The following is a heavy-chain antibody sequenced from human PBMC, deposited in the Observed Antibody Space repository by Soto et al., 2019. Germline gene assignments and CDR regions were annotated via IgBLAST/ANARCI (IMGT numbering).Heavy chain of an antibody. Sequence: GGSLRLSCAASGFTFDDYAMHWVRQAPGKGLEWVSGISWNSGSIGYADSVKGRFTISRDNAKNSLYLQMNSLRAKDTALYYCAKDISGSYFGIDYWGHGTLVTVS. CDR2: ISWNSGSI. D-gene: IGHD1-26*01. CDR3: AKDISGSYFGIDY. J-gene: IGHJ4*01. CDR1: GFTFDDYA. V-gene: IGHV3-9*01.